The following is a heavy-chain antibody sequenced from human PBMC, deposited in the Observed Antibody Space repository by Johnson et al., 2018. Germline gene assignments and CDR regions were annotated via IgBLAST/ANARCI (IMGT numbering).Heavy chain of an antibody. V-gene: IGHV4-34*01. Sequence: QVQLQQWGAGLLKPSETLSLTCAVYGGPFSGYYWSWIRQPPGKGLEWIGEINHSGSTNYNPSLKSRVTISVDTSKNHFSLKLSSVTAADTAVYYCARGPHFIGGWYLRYFQHWGQGTLVTVSS. CDR3: ARGPHFIGGWYLRYFQH. D-gene: IGHD6-19*01. CDR2: INHSGST. J-gene: IGHJ1*01. CDR1: GGPFSGYY.